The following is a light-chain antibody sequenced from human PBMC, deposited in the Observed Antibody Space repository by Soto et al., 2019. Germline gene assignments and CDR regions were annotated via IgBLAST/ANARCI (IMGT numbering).Light chain of an antibody. CDR3: QQYNSYWT. Sequence: DIQITQSPSTLSASVGDRVTITCRASQSISSWLAWYQQKPGKAPKLLIYDASSLESGVPSRFNGSGSGTESTLTISSLQPDDFATYYCQQYNSYWTFGQGTKVDIK. V-gene: IGKV1-5*01. J-gene: IGKJ1*01. CDR2: DAS. CDR1: QSISSW.